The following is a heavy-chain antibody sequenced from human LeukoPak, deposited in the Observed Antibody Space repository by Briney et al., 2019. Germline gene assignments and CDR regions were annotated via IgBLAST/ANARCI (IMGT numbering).Heavy chain of an antibody. Sequence: GGSLRLSCAASGFTFSSYGMHWVRQAPGKGLEWVAFIRYDGSNKYYADSVKGRFTISRDNSKNTLYLQMNSLRAEDTAVYYCAKAPMIVVVTVPGTDYWGQGTLVTVSS. CDR1: GFTFSSYG. D-gene: IGHD3-22*01. CDR3: AKAPMIVVVTVPGTDY. J-gene: IGHJ4*02. V-gene: IGHV3-30*02. CDR2: IRYDGSNK.